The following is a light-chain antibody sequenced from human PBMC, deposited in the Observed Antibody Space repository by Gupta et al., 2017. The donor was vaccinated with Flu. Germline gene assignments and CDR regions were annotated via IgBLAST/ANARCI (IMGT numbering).Light chain of an antibody. V-gene: IGKV4-1*01. CDR1: QSVFYSSDNKNY. CDR2: WAS. J-gene: IGKJ4*01. Sequence: DIVMTQSPDSLAVSLGERATLNCKSSQSVFYSSDNKNYLAWYQQKPGQPPKMLIYWASTRESGVPDRFSGSGSGTDFTLTISSLQAEDVAVYYCQQYYNTPLTFGGGAKVEI. CDR3: QQYYNTPLT.